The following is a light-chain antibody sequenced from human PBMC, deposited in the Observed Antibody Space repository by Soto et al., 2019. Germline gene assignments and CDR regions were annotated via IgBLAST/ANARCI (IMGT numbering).Light chain of an antibody. CDR1: QSVSSY. J-gene: IGKJ5*01. Sequence: EIVLTPSPATLSLSPGERATLSCRASQSVSSYLAWYQQKPGQAPRLLIYDASNRATGIPARFSGSGSGTDFTLTISSLEPEDFAVFYCQQYGSSEIIFGQGTRLEIK. CDR3: QQYGSSEII. V-gene: IGKV3-11*01. CDR2: DAS.